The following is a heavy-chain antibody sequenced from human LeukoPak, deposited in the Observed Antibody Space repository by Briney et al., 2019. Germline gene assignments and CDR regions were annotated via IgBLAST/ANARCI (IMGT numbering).Heavy chain of an antibody. D-gene: IGHD3-3*01. CDR2: ISYDGSNK. CDR1: GFTFSSYG. Sequence: GGSLRLSCAASGFTFSSYGMHWVRQAPGKGLEWVAVISYDGSNKYYADSVKGRFTSSRDNSKNTLYLQMNSLRAEDTAVYYCARGDTIFGVVTPPFDYWGQGTLVTVSS. J-gene: IGHJ4*02. CDR3: ARGDTIFGVVTPPFDY. V-gene: IGHV3-30*03.